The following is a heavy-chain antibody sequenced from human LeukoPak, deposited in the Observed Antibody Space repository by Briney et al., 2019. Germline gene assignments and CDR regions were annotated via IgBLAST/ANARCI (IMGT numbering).Heavy chain of an antibody. J-gene: IGHJ6*02. CDR3: VRVVTTLLHYGMDV. CDR1: GFTFSTYW. CDR2: INSDGSST. D-gene: IGHD4-11*01. Sequence: GGSLRLSCAASGFTFSTYWTHWVRHAPGKGLVWVSCINSDGSSTTYADSVKGRFTISRDNAKNTLYLQMNSLRAEDTAVYYCVRVVTTLLHYGMDVWGQGTTVTVSS. V-gene: IGHV3-74*01.